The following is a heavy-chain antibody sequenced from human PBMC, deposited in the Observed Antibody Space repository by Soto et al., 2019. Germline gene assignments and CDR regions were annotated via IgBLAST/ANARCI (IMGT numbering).Heavy chain of an antibody. V-gene: IGHV3-33*01. D-gene: IGHD2-15*01. CDR3: ARALAGYCSGDSCYSAPYYYYGMDV. J-gene: IGHJ6*02. CDR1: GFTLSTHG. Sequence: GGSLRLSCAASGFTLSTHGMHWVRQAPGTGLEWVALMWFDGSDEYYADSVKGRFTISRDSSKSTLYLQMNSLRAEDTAVYYCARALAGYCSGDSCYSAPYYYYGMDVWGQGTTVTLSS. CDR2: MWFDGSDE.